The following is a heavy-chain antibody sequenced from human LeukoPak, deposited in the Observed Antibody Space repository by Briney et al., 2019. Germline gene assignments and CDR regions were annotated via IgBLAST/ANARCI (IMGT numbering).Heavy chain of an antibody. CDR1: GYTFTGYY. Sequence: GASVKVSCKASGYTFTGYYMHWVRQAPGQGLEWMGWINPNSGGTNYAQKFQGRVTMTRDTSISTAYMELSRLRSDDTAVYYCARGRGYSYGSNWFDPWGQGTRVTVSS. CDR2: INPNSGGT. V-gene: IGHV1-2*02. D-gene: IGHD5-18*01. J-gene: IGHJ5*02. CDR3: ARGRGYSYGSNWFDP.